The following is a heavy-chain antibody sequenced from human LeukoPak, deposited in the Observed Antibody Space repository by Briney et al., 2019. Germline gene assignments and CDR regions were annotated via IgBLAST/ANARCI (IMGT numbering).Heavy chain of an antibody. CDR2: MNPNSGNT. V-gene: IGHV1-8*01. CDR3: ARDPGTQVVPAAKTCGMDV. J-gene: IGHJ6*02. CDR1: GYTFTSYD. Sequence: ASVKVSCKASGYTFTSYDINWVRQATGQGLEWMGWMNPNSGNTGYAQKFQGRVTMTRNTSISTAYMELSSLRSEDTAVYYCARDPGTQVVPAAKTCGMDVWGQGTTVTVSS. D-gene: IGHD2-2*01.